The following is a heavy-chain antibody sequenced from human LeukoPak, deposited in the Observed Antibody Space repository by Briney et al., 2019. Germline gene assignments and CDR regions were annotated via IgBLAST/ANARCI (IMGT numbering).Heavy chain of an antibody. J-gene: IGHJ6*02. D-gene: IGHD2-8*01. Sequence: GGSLRPSCAASGFTFSSYAMSWVRQAPGKGLEWVAGISGSGGSTYYADSVKGRFTISRDNSKNTLYLQMNSLGAEDTAVYYCAKERCTNAVCYFGSGMDVWGRGTTVTVSS. CDR1: GFTFSSYA. CDR3: AKERCTNAVCYFGSGMDV. V-gene: IGHV3-23*01. CDR2: ISGSGGST.